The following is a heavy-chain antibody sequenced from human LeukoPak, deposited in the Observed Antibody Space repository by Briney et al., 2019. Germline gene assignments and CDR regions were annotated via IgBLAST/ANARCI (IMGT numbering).Heavy chain of an antibody. V-gene: IGHV1-18*04. Sequence: ASVKVSCKASGYTFTGYYMHWVRQAPGQGLEWMGWISAYNGNTNYAQKLQGRVTMTTDTSTSTAYMELRSLRSDDTAVYYCASSGEDNVLLWFGESSGAFDIWGQGTMVTVSS. CDR3: ASSGEDNVLLWFGESSGAFDI. J-gene: IGHJ3*02. CDR1: GYTFTGYY. D-gene: IGHD3-10*01. CDR2: ISAYNGNT.